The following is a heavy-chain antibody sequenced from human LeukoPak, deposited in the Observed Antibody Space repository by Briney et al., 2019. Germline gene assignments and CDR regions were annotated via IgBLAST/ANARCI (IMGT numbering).Heavy chain of an antibody. CDR2: IYYSGST. CDR1: GGSISSYY. CDR3: ARTYSRSFNVFDY. D-gene: IGHD6-13*01. J-gene: IGHJ4*02. Sequence: SETLSLTCTVSGGSISSYYWSWIRQPPGKGLEWIGYIYYSGSTNYNPSLKSRVTISVDTSKNQFSLKLSTVTAADTAVYYCARTYSRSFNVFDYWGQGTLVTVSS. V-gene: IGHV4-59*01.